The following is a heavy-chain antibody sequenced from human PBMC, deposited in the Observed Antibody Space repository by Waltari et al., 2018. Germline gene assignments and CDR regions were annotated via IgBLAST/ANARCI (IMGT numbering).Heavy chain of an antibody. CDR3: ARDPCGGGCYGYRYFAL. J-gene: IGHJ2*01. V-gene: IGHV3-64*01. CDR2: VIADGENS. D-gene: IGHD2-21*01. Sequence: EVQLVESGGGLVQPGGSLRLSCAASGFTFTAYSMHWVRTAPGKGLEYVGAVIADGENSDYASSVKGRFTISRDNSKNTVYLQMGSLRDDDMAVYYCARDPCGGGCYGYRYFALWGRGTLVTVSS. CDR1: GFTFTAYS.